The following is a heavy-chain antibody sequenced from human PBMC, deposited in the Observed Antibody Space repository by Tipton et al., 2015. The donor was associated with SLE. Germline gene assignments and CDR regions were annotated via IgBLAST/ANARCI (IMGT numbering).Heavy chain of an antibody. CDR3: ARDLEEEYDYVWGSDY. Sequence: TLSLTCTVSGASISDYYWTWIRQFPGKGLEWIGYIDYSGSTNYNPPLKSRLTISGDTSKNQFSLHLTSVTAADTAVYYCARDLEEEYDYVWGSDYWGQGTLVTVSS. CDR1: GASISDYY. J-gene: IGHJ4*02. D-gene: IGHD3-16*01. V-gene: IGHV4-59*12. CDR2: IDYSGST.